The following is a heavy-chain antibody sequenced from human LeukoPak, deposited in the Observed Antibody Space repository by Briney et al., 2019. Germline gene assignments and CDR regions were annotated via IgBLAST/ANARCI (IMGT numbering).Heavy chain of an antibody. Sequence: GGSLRLSCAASGFTFSSYWMHWVRQAPRKGLVWVSRINSDGSSTSYADSVKGRFTISRDNAKNTLYLQMNSLRAEDTAVYYCARGAVYYYYYYMDVWGKGTTVTVSS. CDR1: GFTFSSYW. CDR2: INSDGSST. V-gene: IGHV3-74*01. CDR3: ARGAVYYYYYYMDV. D-gene: IGHD6-19*01. J-gene: IGHJ6*03.